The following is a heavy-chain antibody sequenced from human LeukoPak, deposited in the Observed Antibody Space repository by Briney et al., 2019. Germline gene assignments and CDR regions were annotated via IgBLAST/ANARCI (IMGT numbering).Heavy chain of an antibody. D-gene: IGHD3-3*01. V-gene: IGHV3-15*01. CDR1: GFAFSGTW. J-gene: IGHJ4*02. CDR2: INTRTDGATT. CDR3: TTEFWYYFNN. Sequence: GGSLRLSCAGSGFAFSGTWLNWVSQAPGQGLEWVGRINTRTDGATTTYAAPVKGRFTISRDDSKSTLYLEMNSLKTEDTAVYYCTTEFWYYFNNWGQGTLVTVSS.